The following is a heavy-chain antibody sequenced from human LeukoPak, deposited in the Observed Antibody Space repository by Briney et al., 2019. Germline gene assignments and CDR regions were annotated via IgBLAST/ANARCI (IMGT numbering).Heavy chain of an antibody. CDR2: IYHSGST. Sequence: SETLSLTCTLSGDSITSSDHYWVWIRQSPGKGLEWIGSIYHSGSTYYNPSLKSRVTISVDTSKNQFSLKLSSVTAADTAVYYCARVNWELHYFDYWGQGTLVTVSS. D-gene: IGHD1-26*01. V-gene: IGHV4-39*07. J-gene: IGHJ4*02. CDR1: GDSITSSDHY. CDR3: ARVNWELHYFDY.